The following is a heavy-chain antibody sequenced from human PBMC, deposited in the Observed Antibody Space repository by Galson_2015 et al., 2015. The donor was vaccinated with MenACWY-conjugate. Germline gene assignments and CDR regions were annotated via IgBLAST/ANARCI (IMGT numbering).Heavy chain of an antibody. CDR2: INGDGRST. J-gene: IGHJ4*02. CDR1: GFTFSSYW. V-gene: IGHV3-74*01. Sequence: SLRLSCAASGFTFSSYWMHWVRQVPGKGLVWVSRINGDGRSTSYVDSVKGRFTVSRDNAKNTLFLQMNSLGAEDTAVYYCAKAFLPGIAAAGTFDYWGQGTLVTVSS. D-gene: IGHD6-13*01. CDR3: AKAFLPGIAAAGTFDY.